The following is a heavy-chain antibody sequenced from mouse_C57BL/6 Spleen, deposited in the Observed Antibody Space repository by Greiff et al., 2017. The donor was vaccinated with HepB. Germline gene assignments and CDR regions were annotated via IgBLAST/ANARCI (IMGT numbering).Heavy chain of an antibody. CDR3: ARLYGSSPFDY. J-gene: IGHJ2*01. CDR2: INPSTGGT. CDR1: GYSFTGYY. Sequence: EVQLQQSGPELVKPGASVKISCKASGYSFTGYYVNWVKQSPEKSLEWIGEINPSTGGTTYNQKFKAKATLTVDKSSSTAYMQLKSLTSEDSAVYYCARLYGSSPFDYWGQGTTLTVSS. D-gene: IGHD1-1*01. V-gene: IGHV1-42*01.